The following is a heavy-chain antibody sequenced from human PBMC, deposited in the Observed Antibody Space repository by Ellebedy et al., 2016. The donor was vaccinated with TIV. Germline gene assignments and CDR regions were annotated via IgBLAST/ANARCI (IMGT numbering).Heavy chain of an antibody. J-gene: IGHJ4*02. CDR3: ARRFDY. CDR1: GFSFSGYW. CDR2: IKQDGSER. V-gene: IGHV3-7*01. Sequence: GGSLRLXCAASGFSFSGYWMHWVRQAPGKGLEWVANIKQDGSERYYVDSVKGRFTIFRDNAKNSLYLQMNSLRAEDTAVYYCARRFDYWGQGTLVTVSS.